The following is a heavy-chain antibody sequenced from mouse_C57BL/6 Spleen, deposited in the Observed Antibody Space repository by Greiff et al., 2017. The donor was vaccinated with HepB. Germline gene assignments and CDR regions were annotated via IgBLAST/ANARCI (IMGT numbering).Heavy chain of an antibody. CDR2: IYPGDGDT. J-gene: IGHJ2*01. D-gene: IGHD4-1*01. CDR1: GYAFSSSW. Sequence: VQLQQSGPELVKPGASVKISCKASGYAFSSSWMNWVKQRPGKGLEWIGRIYPGDGDTNYNGKFKGKATLTADKSSSTAYMQLSSLTSEDSAVYFCARFEAGTLHYWGQGTTLTVSS. V-gene: IGHV1-82*01. CDR3: ARFEAGTLHY.